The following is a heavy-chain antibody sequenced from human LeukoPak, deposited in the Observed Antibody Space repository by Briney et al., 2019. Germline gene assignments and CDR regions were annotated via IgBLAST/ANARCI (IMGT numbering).Heavy chain of an antibody. D-gene: IGHD2/OR15-2a*01. CDR1: GGSISSYY. CDR3: AGHHPRNTVDF. V-gene: IGHV4-59*08. J-gene: IGHJ4*02. Sequence: PSETLSPTCTVSGGSISSYYWSWIRQPPGKGLEWIAYISDIGSINYNPSLKGRVTISLDTSKNQFSLKLSSVTAADTAVYYCAGHHPRNTVDFWGQGTLVTVSS. CDR2: ISDIGSI.